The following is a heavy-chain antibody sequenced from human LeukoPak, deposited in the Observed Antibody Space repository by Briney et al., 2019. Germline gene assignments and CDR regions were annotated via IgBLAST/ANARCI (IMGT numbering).Heavy chain of an antibody. Sequence: PEGSLRLSCAASGFTFSSYAMHWVRQAPGKGLEWVAVISYDGSNKYYADSVKGRFTISRDNSKNTLYLQMNSLRAEDTAVYYCAIGDGGTLDYWGQGTLVTVSS. CDR2: ISYDGSNK. J-gene: IGHJ4*02. CDR3: AIGDGGTLDY. D-gene: IGHD2-15*01. CDR1: GFTFSSYA. V-gene: IGHV3-30*04.